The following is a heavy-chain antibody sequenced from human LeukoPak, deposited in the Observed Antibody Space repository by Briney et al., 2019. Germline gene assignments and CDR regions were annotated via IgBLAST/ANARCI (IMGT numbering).Heavy chain of an antibody. D-gene: IGHD6-6*01. CDR2: IKQDGSEK. CDR3: ASRTSSSGY. Sequence: GGSLRLSCVASGFTISSYWMNWVRQAPGKGLEWVANIKQDGSEKYDVDSVKGRFTISRDNAKNSLYLQMNSLRAEDTAVYYCASRTSSSGYWGQGTLVTVSS. J-gene: IGHJ4*02. CDR1: GFTISSYW. V-gene: IGHV3-7*01.